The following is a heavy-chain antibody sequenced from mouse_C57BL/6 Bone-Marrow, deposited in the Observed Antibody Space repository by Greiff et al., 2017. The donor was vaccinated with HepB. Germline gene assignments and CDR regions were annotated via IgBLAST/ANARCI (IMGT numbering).Heavy chain of an antibody. J-gene: IGHJ4*01. Sequence: QVQLQQPGAELVKPGASVKLSCKASGYTFTSYWMQWVKQRPGQGLEWIGEIDPSDSYTNYNQKFKGKATLTVEPSSSTAYMQLSSLTSEDSAVYYCARSGYYGSSLMDYWGQGTSVTVSS. CDR3: ARSGYYGSSLMDY. CDR2: IDPSDSYT. V-gene: IGHV1-50*01. CDR1: GYTFTSYW. D-gene: IGHD1-1*01.